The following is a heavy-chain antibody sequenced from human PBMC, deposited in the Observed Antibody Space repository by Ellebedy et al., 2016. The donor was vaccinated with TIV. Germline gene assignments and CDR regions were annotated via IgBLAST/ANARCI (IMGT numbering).Heavy chain of an antibody. CDR2: ISHSGST. CDR1: GGSFSGYY. Sequence: SETLSLTCAVYGGSFSGYYWSWIRQPPGKGLEWIGEISHSGSTNYNPSLKSRVTISVDTSKNQFSLKLSSVTAADTAVYYCAREGIRGYSYGPFDYWGQGTLVTVSS. J-gene: IGHJ4*02. V-gene: IGHV4-34*01. D-gene: IGHD5-18*01. CDR3: AREGIRGYSYGPFDY.